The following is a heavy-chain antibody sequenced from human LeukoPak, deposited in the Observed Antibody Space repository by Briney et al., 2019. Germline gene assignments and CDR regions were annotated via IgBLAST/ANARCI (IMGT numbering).Heavy chain of an antibody. CDR3: ARDYDFWSGYYTGRWFGP. D-gene: IGHD3-3*01. CDR2: IIPIFGTA. CDR1: GGTFSSYA. V-gene: IGHV1-69*01. Sequence: SVKVSCKAPGGTFSSYAISWVRQAPGQGLEWMGGIIPIFGTANYAQKFQGRVTITADESTSTAYMELSSLRSEDTAVYYCARDYDFWSGYYTGRWFGPWGQGTLVTVSS. J-gene: IGHJ5*02.